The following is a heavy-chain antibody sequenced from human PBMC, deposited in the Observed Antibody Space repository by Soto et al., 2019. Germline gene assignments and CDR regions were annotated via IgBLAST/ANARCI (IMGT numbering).Heavy chain of an antibody. CDR1: GFMFSTYL. V-gene: IGHV3-7*01. J-gene: IGHJ6*02. D-gene: IGHD3-16*01. Sequence: GGSLRLSCEASGFMFSTYLMSWVRQAPGKGLEWVANIKQGGNEKFYVDSVKGRFTISRDNAKKSLFLQMNSLRPEDTAVYYCXGALTYEVPYYYYGMDVWGPGTTVTVSS. CDR3: XGALTYEVPYYYYGMDV. CDR2: IKQGGNEK.